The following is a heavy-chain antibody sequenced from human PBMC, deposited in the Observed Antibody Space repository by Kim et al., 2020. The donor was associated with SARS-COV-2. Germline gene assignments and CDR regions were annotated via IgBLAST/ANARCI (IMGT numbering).Heavy chain of an antibody. Sequence: GGSLRLSCAASGFTFSSYAMSWVRQAPGKGLEWVSAISGSGGSTYYADSVKGRFTISRDNSKNTLYLQMNSLRAEDTAVYYCAKDRRRYSSSWWDRYYYGMDVWGQGTTVTVSS. CDR1: GFTFSSYA. J-gene: IGHJ6*02. CDR2: ISGSGGST. CDR3: AKDRRRYSSSWWDRYYYGMDV. V-gene: IGHV3-23*01. D-gene: IGHD6-13*01.